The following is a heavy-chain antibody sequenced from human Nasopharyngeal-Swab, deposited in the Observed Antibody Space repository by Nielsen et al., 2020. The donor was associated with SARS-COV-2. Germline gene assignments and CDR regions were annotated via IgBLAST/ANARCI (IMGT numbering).Heavy chain of an antibody. CDR1: GFTFSSYG. CDR2: IWYDGSNK. J-gene: IGHJ4*02. Sequence: LSLTCAASGFTFSSYGMHWVRQAPGKGLEWVAVIWYDGSNKYYADSVKGRFTTSRDNSKNTLYLQMNSLRAEDTAVYYCARDFPFGGDVVYWGQGTLVTVSS. V-gene: IGHV3-33*01. CDR3: ARDFPFGGDVVY. D-gene: IGHD3-10*01.